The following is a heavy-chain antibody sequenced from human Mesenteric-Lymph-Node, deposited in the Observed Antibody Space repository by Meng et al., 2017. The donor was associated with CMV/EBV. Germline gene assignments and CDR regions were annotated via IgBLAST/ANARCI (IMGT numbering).Heavy chain of an antibody. D-gene: IGHD3-3*01. V-gene: IGHV3-9*01. CDR1: GFIFHDYA. Sequence: SLKISCATSGFIFHDYAMHWVRQAPGRGLEWVSSISWNGGDMGYADSVKGRFTISRDSAKNSLYLEMNSLRPEDTAFYYCARTGLWDGYPFHLWGQGTLVTVSS. CDR3: ARTGLWDGYPFHL. J-gene: IGHJ5*02. CDR2: ISWNGGDM.